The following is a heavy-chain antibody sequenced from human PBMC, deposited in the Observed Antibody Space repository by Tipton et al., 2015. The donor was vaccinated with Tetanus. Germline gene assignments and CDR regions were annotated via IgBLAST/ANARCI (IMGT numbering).Heavy chain of an antibody. J-gene: IGHJ4*02. Sequence: TLSLTCTASGGSVRSGDYDWQWIRQPPGQGLEWIGDVHYSGRTNKSPSLKSRATLSIDRSKNQFSLKLTSATAAAAAVYYCARAIKQWLGPVDSWGQGALVTVSS. CDR2: VHYSGRT. CDR1: GGSVRSGDYD. D-gene: IGHD6-19*01. V-gene: IGHV4-61*08. CDR3: ARAIKQWLGPVDS.